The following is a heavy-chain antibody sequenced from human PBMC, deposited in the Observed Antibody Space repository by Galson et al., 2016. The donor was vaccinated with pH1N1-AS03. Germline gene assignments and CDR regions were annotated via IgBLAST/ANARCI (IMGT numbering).Heavy chain of an antibody. CDR1: GFTFNNAW. J-gene: IGHJ4*02. Sequence: SLRLSCAASGFTFNNAWMSWVRQAPGKGLEWVGRIKSKTDGGTIDYAAPAKGRFTISRHDSIDTLFLQMSSLKTEDTAVYYCTATYCSSQDYCYYYWGQGTLVTVSS. CDR3: TATYCSSQDYCYYY. D-gene: IGHD2-2*01. V-gene: IGHV3-15*01. CDR2: IKSKTDGGTI.